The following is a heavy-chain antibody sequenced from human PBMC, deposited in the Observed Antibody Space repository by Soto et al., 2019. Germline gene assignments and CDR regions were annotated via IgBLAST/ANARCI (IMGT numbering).Heavy chain of an antibody. Sequence: PGGSLRLSCAASGFTFSSYAMSWVRQAPGKGLEWVSAISGSGGSTYYADSVKGRFTISRDNSKNTLYLQLNSLRLEDTAVYYCARTTTVAGTPEFDYWGQGTLVTVSS. J-gene: IGHJ4*02. V-gene: IGHV3-23*01. CDR3: ARTTTVAGTPEFDY. CDR2: ISGSGGST. CDR1: GFTFSSYA. D-gene: IGHD6-19*01.